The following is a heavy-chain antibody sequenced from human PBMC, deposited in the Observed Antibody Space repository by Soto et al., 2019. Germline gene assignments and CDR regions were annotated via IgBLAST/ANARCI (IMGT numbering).Heavy chain of an antibody. J-gene: IGHJ6*02. Sequence: QVRLVQSGAEVKKPGSSVKVSCMASGGSFSSYSVNWVRQSSGQGLEWMGGIIPLFGTTNYAQKFQDRAKFTADESTGTAYMDLTSLTSDDTAVYFCARGQLWSPVYNYYGMDVWGHGTTVIVSS. D-gene: IGHD5-18*01. CDR2: IIPLFGTT. V-gene: IGHV1-69*01. CDR1: GGSFSSYS. CDR3: ARGQLWSPVYNYYGMDV.